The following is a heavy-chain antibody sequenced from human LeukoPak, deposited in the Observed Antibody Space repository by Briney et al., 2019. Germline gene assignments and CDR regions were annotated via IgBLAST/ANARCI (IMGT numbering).Heavy chain of an antibody. CDR1: GFTFSSYT. Sequence: GGSLRLSCAASGFTFSSYTMHWVRQAPGKGLEYVSAITSNGGSTYYAHSVRGRFTISRDNSKNTLFLQMGSLRAEDMAVYYCARFQSSSWSLDAFDIWGQGTMVTVSS. D-gene: IGHD6-13*01. J-gene: IGHJ3*02. CDR2: ITSNGGST. CDR3: ARFQSSSWSLDAFDI. V-gene: IGHV3-64*01.